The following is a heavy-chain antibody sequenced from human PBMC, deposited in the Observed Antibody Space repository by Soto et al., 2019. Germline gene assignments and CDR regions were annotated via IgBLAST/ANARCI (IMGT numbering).Heavy chain of an antibody. D-gene: IGHD1-1*01. J-gene: IGHJ4*02. V-gene: IGHV1-2*02. CDR1: GYTFTDYY. CDR2: IKPNTGAT. CDR3: ATLVSFAGRNAVGRPVNY. Sequence: QVQLVQSGADVRKPGASVTVSCKASGYTFTDYYVHWIRQAPGQGLEYMGWIKPNTGATNYVERFEARVTMTRDTSTNTAYMELRRLTVDYTAVYYCATLVSFAGRNAVGRPVNYWGQGTVVTVSS.